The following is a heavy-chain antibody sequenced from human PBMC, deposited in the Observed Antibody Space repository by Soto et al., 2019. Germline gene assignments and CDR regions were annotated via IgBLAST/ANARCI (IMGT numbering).Heavy chain of an antibody. Sequence: SETLSLTCAVYGGSFSGYYWSWIRQPPGKGLEWVGEINHSGSTNYNPSLKSRVTISVDTSKNQFSLKLSSVTAADTAVYYCARGRNYDFWSGYYFRLDFDYWGQGTLVTVSS. J-gene: IGHJ4*02. V-gene: IGHV4-34*01. D-gene: IGHD3-3*01. CDR3: ARGRNYDFWSGYYFRLDFDY. CDR2: INHSGST. CDR1: GGSFSGYY.